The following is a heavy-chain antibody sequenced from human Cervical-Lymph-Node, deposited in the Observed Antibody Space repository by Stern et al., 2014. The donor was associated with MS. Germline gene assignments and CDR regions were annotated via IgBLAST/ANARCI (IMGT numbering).Heavy chain of an antibody. CDR1: GFTFDDYT. CDR3: ATLGY. D-gene: IGHD1-26*01. V-gene: IGHV3-9*01. Sequence: EVQLVESGGGLVQPGRSLRLSCVASGFTFDDYTVTWVRQAPGKGLEWVSGISWNSGFTGYAGSVEGRFTISRDTAKNSLYLQTNSLRPDDTALYYCATLGYWGQGTLVTVSS. CDR2: ISWNSGFT. J-gene: IGHJ4*02.